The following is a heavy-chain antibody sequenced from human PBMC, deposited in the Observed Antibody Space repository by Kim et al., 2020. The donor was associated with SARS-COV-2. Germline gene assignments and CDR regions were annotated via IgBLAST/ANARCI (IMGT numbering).Heavy chain of an antibody. CDR3: ARGSIATYDY. V-gene: IGHV1-3*04. J-gene: IGHJ4*02. CDR1: GYTLSDFA. CDR2: INTGNGDT. Sequence: ASVKVSCKASGYTLSDFAIHWVRQAPGQGLEWMAWINTGNGDTKSSQKFQGRVTITRDTVTSTVYMELSSLTSEDTAVYYCARGSIATYDYWGQGTLVPVSS.